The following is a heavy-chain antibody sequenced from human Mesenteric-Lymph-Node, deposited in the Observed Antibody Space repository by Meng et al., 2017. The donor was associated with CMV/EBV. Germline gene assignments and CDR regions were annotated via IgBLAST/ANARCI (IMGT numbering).Heavy chain of an antibody. CDR1: YTFTGYY. J-gene: IGHJ4*02. CDR2: IIARAGLT. D-gene: IGHD3-9*01. CDR3: AREKSDHVLPGSYYFDH. V-gene: IGHV1-46*01. Sequence: YTFTGYYMHWVRQAPGRGLEWMGIIIARAGLTSHAGRFKGRVDVTADTSTNKIYMGLMRLRSEDEAVYVCAREKSDHVLPGSYYFDHWGQGTLVTVSS.